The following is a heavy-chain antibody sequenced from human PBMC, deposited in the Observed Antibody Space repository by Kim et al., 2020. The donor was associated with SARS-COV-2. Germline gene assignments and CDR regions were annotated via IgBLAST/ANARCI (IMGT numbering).Heavy chain of an antibody. J-gene: IGHJ2*01. CDR1: GFTFSFYW. Sequence: GGSLRLSCAASGFTFSFYWMSWVRQAPGKGLEWVANIKQDGSEKYYVDSVKGRFTISRDNAKNSLYLQMNSLRAEDTAVYYCARVPPQDWYFDLWGRGTLATVSS. V-gene: IGHV3-7*01. CDR2: IKQDGSEK. CDR3: ARVPPQDWYFDL.